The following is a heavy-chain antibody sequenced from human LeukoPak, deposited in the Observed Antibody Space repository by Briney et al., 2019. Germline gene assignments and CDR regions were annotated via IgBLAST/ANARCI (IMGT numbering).Heavy chain of an antibody. J-gene: IGHJ4*02. CDR3: ARDLNTMVRGVIITY. V-gene: IGHV4-39*07. CDR2: IYYSGST. Sequence: SETLSLTCTVSGGSISSSSYYWGWIRQPPGKGLEWIGSIYYSGSTYYNPSLKSRVTISVDTSKNQFSLKLSSVTAADTAVYYCARDLNTMVRGVIITYWGQGTLVTVSS. CDR1: GGSISSSSYY. D-gene: IGHD3-10*01.